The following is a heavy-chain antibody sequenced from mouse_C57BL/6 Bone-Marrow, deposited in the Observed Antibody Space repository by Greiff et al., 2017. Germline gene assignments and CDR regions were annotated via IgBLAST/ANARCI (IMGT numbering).Heavy chain of an antibody. J-gene: IGHJ2*01. V-gene: IGHV6-3*01. CDR2: IRLKSDNYAT. CDR3: TGLSRDYFDY. CDR1: GFTFSNYW. Sequence: EVKLMESGGGLVQPGGSMKLSCVASGFTFSNYWMNWVRQSPEKGLEWVAQIRLKSDNYATHYAESVKGRFTISRDNSKSSVYLQMNNLRAEDTGIYYCTGLSRDYFDYWGQGTTLTVSS.